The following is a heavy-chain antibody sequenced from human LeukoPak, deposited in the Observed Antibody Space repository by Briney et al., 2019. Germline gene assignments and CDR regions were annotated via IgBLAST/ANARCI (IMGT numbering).Heavy chain of an antibody. V-gene: IGHV3-30*02. CDR2: IRYDGSNK. D-gene: IGHD2-2*01. Sequence: GGSLRLSCAASGFTFSSYGMHWVRQAPGKGLEWVAFIRYDGSNKYYAGSVKGRFTISRDNSKNTLYLQMNSLRAEDTAVYYCQVDIVVVPAAPDDAFDIWGQGTMVTVSS. CDR3: QVDIVVVPAAPDDAFDI. J-gene: IGHJ3*02. CDR1: GFTFSSYG.